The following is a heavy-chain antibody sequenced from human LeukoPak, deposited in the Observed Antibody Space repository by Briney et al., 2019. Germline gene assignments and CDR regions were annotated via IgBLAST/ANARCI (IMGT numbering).Heavy chain of an antibody. J-gene: IGHJ4*02. CDR2: IYYSGST. V-gene: IGHV4-39*07. D-gene: IGHD3-3*01. Sequence: SETLSLTYTVSGSSISSSSYYWGWIRQPPGKGLEWIGSIYYSGSTYYNPSLKSRVTISVDTSKNQFSLKLSSVTAADTAVYYCARARVTIFGVTGVDYWGQGTLVTVSS. CDR3: ARARVTIFGVTGVDY. CDR1: GSSISSSSYY.